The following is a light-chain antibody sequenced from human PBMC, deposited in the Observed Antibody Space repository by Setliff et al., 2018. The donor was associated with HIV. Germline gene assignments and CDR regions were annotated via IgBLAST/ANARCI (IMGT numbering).Light chain of an antibody. Sequence: QSVLTQPASVSGSPGQSITISCTGTSSDIGGYNYVSWYQLYSGKAPKLIIYEVNTRPSGVSDRFSGSKSGNTASLTISGLQAEDEADYYCCSYASSSLSEVFGAGTKGTVL. J-gene: IGLJ1*01. CDR2: EVN. CDR3: CSYASSSLSEV. V-gene: IGLV2-14*01. CDR1: SSDIGGYNY.